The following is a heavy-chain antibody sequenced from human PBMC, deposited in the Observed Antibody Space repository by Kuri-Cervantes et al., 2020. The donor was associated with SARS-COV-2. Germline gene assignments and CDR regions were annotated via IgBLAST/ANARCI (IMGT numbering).Heavy chain of an antibody. Sequence: GESLKISCAASGFTFSSYSMNWVRQAPGKGLEWVLSISSSSSYIYYADSVKGRFTISRDNAKNSLYLQMNSLRAEDTAVYYCAREDSYGYGDYWGQGTLVTVSS. J-gene: IGHJ4*02. V-gene: IGHV3-21*01. CDR1: GFTFSSYS. CDR2: ISSSSSYI. CDR3: AREDSYGYGDY. D-gene: IGHD5-18*01.